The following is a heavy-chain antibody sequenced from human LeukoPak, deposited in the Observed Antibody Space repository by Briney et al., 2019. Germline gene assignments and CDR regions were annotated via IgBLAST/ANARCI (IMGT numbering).Heavy chain of an antibody. J-gene: IGHJ4*02. CDR3: AKAPLNYYDSSGYRDH. Sequence: GGSPRLSCAASGFTFNSFAMNWVRLAPGKGLEWVADISGNGGSTHYADSLKGRFTISRDNSKNTLYLQMNSLRAEDTAVYYCAKAPLNYYDSSGYRDHWGQGTLVTVSS. CDR2: ISGNGGST. CDR1: GFTFNSFA. V-gene: IGHV3-23*01. D-gene: IGHD3-22*01.